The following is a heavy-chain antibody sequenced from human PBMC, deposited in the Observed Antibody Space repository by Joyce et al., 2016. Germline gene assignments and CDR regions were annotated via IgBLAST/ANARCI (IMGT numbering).Heavy chain of an antibody. J-gene: IGHJ4*02. CDR3: ARVPWAARGKGIY. V-gene: IGHV3-21*06. CDR1: GFNFSNFA. CDR2: ITGGSSYM. D-gene: IGHD6-6*01. Sequence: EVQLVESGGGLVKPGGSLRLSCAISGFNFSNFAMNWVRQAPGEGLEWVSAITGGSSYMFYADSVEARFTISRDNAKNSLFLQMNNLRAEDTAVYYCARVPWAARGKGIYWGQGTLVTVSS.